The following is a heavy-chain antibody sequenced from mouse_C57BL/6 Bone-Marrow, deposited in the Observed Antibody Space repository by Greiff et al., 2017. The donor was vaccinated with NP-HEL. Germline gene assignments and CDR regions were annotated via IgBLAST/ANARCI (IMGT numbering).Heavy chain of an antibody. Sequence: VQLQQSGPELVKPGASVKISCKASGYAFSSSWMNWVKQRPGKGLEWIGRIYPGDGDTNYNGKFKGKATLTADKSSSTAYMQLSSLTSEDSAVYCCARGSTALDYWGQGTTLTVSS. D-gene: IGHD1-2*01. J-gene: IGHJ2*01. CDR2: IYPGDGDT. V-gene: IGHV1-82*01. CDR3: ARGSTALDY. CDR1: GYAFSSSW.